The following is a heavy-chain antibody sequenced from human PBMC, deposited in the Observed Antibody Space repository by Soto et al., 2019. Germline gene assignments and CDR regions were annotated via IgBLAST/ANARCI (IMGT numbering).Heavy chain of an antibody. V-gene: IGHV3-30-3*01. CDR2: LSFDGSHS. CDR3: ARDPGTGYCSGGYCYAPDF. D-gene: IGHD2-15*01. CDR1: EFTFSDHA. J-gene: IGHJ4*02. Sequence: QVQLVESGGGVVQPGRSLRLSCAASEFTFSDHAMHWVRQAPGKGLEWVALLSFDGSHSYYADSLRGRFTISRDNSMNTRFLQMNSLRAEDTAAYYCARDPGTGYCSGGYCYAPDFWGQGTLVTVSS.